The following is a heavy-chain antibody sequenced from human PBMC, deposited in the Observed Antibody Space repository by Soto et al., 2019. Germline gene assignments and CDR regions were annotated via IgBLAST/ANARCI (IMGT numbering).Heavy chain of an antibody. J-gene: IGHJ4*02. D-gene: IGHD6-6*01. V-gene: IGHV3-66*01. CDR1: GFTVISNY. CDR3: AGGSSRTRIFDY. Sequence: GSLRLSCAASGFTVISNYMNWVRQAPGKGLEWVSILYSDGTTYYADSVKGRFSISRDNSKNTLYLQMNSLRAEDMAVYYCAGGSSRTRIFDYWGQGTLVTVSS. CDR2: LYSDGTT.